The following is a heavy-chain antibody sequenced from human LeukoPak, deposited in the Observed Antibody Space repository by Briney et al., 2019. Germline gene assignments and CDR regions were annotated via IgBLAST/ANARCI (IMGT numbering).Heavy chain of an antibody. Sequence: ASVKVSCKASGYTFTVYYMYWVRQAPGQGLEWMGRINPNSGDTTYAQNFQGRVTMTRDTSISTAYMELTNLRSDDTAVYYCARGYCSGGTCYLVENWFDPWGQGTLVTVSS. CDR3: ARGYCSGGTCYLVENWFDP. CDR1: GYTFTVYY. CDR2: INPNSGDT. V-gene: IGHV1-2*06. J-gene: IGHJ5*02. D-gene: IGHD2-15*01.